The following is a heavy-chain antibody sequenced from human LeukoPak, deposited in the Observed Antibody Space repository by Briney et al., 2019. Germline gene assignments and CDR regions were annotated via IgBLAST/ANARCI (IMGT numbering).Heavy chain of an antibody. J-gene: IGHJ3*02. V-gene: IGHV3-30*02. Sequence: GGSLRHSCAASGFTFSSYGMHWVRQAPGKGLEWVALIRYDGSNKYYPDSVKGRFTISRDNSKNTLYLQMNSLRAEDTAVYYCAKEGPQAFDIWGQGTMVTVSS. CDR3: AKEGPQAFDI. CDR1: GFTFSSYG. CDR2: IRYDGSNK.